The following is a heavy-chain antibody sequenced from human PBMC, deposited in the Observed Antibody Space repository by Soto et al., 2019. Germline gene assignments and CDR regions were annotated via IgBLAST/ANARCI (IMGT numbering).Heavy chain of an antibody. V-gene: IGHV1-69*01. J-gene: IGHJ4*02. CDR2: IIPIFGTA. D-gene: IGHD3-22*01. CDR1: GGTFSSYA. Sequence: QVQLVQSGAEVQKPGSSVKVSCKASGGTFSSYAISWVRQAPGQGLEWMGGIIPIFGTANYAQKFQGRVTITADESTSTAYMELSSLRSEDTAVYYCARDTDYYDSSGYYYPSALFDYWGQGTLVTVSS. CDR3: ARDTDYYDSSGYYYPSALFDY.